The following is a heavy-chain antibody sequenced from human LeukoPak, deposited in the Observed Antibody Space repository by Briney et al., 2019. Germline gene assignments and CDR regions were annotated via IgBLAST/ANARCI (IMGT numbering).Heavy chain of an antibody. V-gene: IGHV4-38-2*02. D-gene: IGHD3-16*02. Sequence: SETLSLTCTVSGYSISSGYYWGWIRQPPGKGLEWIGSIYHSGSTYYNPSLKSRVTISVDTSKNQFSLKLSSVTAADTAVYYCARVPISYAFGGVIDDYWGQGTPVTVSS. CDR3: ARVPISYAFGGVIDDY. CDR1: GYSISSGYY. CDR2: IYHSGST. J-gene: IGHJ4*02.